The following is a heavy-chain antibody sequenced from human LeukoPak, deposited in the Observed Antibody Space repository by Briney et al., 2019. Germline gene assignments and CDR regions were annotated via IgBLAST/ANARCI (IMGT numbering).Heavy chain of an antibody. D-gene: IGHD2-2*01. CDR3: ARGLYQLLWSYYFDY. J-gene: IGHJ4*02. CDR2: INHSGST. V-gene: IGHV4-34*01. Sequence: PSETLSLTCAVYGGSFSGYYWSWIRQPPGKGLEWIGEINHSGSTNYNPSLESRVTISVDTSKNQFSLKLSSVTAADTAVYYCARGLYQLLWSYYFDYWGQGTLVTVSS. CDR1: GGSFSGYY.